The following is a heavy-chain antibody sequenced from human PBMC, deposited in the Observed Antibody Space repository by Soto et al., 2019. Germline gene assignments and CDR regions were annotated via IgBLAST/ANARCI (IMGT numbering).Heavy chain of an antibody. CDR1: GGSFSGYY. J-gene: IGHJ6*03. CDR2: INHSGST. CDR3: ARLSYDFWSGYYTGYYYMDV. D-gene: IGHD3-3*01. V-gene: IGHV4-34*01. Sequence: QVQLQQWGAGLLKPSETLSLTCAVYGGSFSGYYWSWIRQPPGKGLEWIGEINHSGSTNYNPSLKSRVTISVDTSKNQFSLNLSSVTAADTAVYYCARLSYDFWSGYYTGYYYMDVWGKGTTVTVSS.